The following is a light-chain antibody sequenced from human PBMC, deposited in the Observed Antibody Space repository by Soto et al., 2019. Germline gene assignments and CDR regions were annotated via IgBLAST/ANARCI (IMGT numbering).Light chain of an antibody. V-gene: IGKV3-20*01. J-gene: IGKJ5*01. CDR1: QSVSSY. Sequence: EIVLTQSPATLSLSPEERATLSCRASQSVSSYLAWYQQKPGQAPRLLIYGASSRATGIPDRFSGSGSGTDFTLTISRLEPEDFAVYYCQQYGSSPITFGQGTRLRL. CDR2: GAS. CDR3: QQYGSSPIT.